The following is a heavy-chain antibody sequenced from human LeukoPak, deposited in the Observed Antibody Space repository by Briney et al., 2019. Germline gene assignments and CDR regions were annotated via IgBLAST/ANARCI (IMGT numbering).Heavy chain of an antibody. J-gene: IGHJ6*02. V-gene: IGHV3-30-3*01. CDR2: ISYDGSNK. D-gene: IGHD4-11*01. CDR3: AREGSNGGYYYYGMDV. Sequence: GGSLRLSCAASGFTFSSYAMHWVRQAPGKGLEWVAVISYDGSNKYYADSVKGRFTISRDNAKNSLYLQMNSLRAEDTAVYYCAREGSNGGYYYYGMDVWGQGTTVTVSS. CDR1: GFTFSSYA.